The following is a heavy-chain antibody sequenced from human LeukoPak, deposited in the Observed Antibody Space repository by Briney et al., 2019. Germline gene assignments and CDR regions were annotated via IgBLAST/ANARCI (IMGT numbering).Heavy chain of an antibody. CDR2: IIPIFDTA. CDR3: ARISLGAIWGYYYGMDV. D-gene: IGHD1-26*01. V-gene: IGHV1-69*01. Sequence: SVTVSCTASGGTFSSYSISWVRQAPGQGLEWMGGIIPIFDTADYAQKFQGRVTITADESTSTAYMELSSLRSEDTAVFYCARISLGAIWGYYYGMDVWGQGTTVTVSS. CDR1: GGTFSSYS. J-gene: IGHJ6*02.